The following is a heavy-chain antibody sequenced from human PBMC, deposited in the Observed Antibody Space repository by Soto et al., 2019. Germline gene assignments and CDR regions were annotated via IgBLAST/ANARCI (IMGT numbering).Heavy chain of an antibody. D-gene: IGHD3-3*01. Sequence: HPGGSLRLSCAASGFTFSSYAMSWVRQAPGKGLEWVSAISGSGGSTYYADSVKGRFTISRDNSKNTLYLQMNSLRAEDTAVYYCANSAIVLRFLEWSQNFDYWGQGTLVTVSS. CDR1: GFTFSSYA. CDR2: ISGSGGST. J-gene: IGHJ4*02. V-gene: IGHV3-23*01. CDR3: ANSAIVLRFLEWSQNFDY.